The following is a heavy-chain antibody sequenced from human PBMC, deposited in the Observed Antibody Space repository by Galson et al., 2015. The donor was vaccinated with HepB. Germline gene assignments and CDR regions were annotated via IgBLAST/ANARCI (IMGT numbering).Heavy chain of an antibody. Sequence: SLRLSCAASGFTFSSYGMHWVRQAPGKGLEWVAFIWYDGSNKYYADSVKGRFTISRDNSKNTLYLQMNSLRAEDTAVYYCARGYSSSSPYFDYWGQGTLVTVSS. J-gene: IGHJ4*02. CDR3: ARGYSSSSPYFDY. CDR2: IWYDGSNK. CDR1: GFTFSSYG. V-gene: IGHV3-33*01. D-gene: IGHD6-6*01.